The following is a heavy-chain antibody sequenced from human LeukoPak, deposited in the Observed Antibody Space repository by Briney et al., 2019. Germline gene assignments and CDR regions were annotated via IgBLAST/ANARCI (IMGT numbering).Heavy chain of an antibody. J-gene: IGHJ4*02. D-gene: IGHD5-18*01. CDR2: IYYSGST. CDR3: ARYVDTAMDPGPSD. V-gene: IGHV4-39*07. CDR1: GGSISSSSYY. Sequence: SETLSLTCTVSGGSISSSSYYWGWIRQLPGKGLEWIGSIYYSGSTYYNPSLKSRVTISVDTSKNQFSLKLSSVTAADTAVYYCARYVDTAMDPGPSDWGQGTLVTVSS.